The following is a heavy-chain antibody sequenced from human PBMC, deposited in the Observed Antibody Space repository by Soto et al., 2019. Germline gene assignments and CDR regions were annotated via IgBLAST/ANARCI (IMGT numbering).Heavy chain of an antibody. J-gene: IGHJ6*02. V-gene: IGHV3-74*01. Sequence: EVQLVESGGGLVQPGGSLRLSCAASGFDFSNSWIHWVRQGPGKGLVWVSHINSDGSGTTYAAYVKGGFTISRDNAKNTVYLQMNSLIDDDTAGYYCAKDTAYAMDVWGQGTKVTVPS. CDR2: INSDGSGT. D-gene: IGHD2-15*01. CDR3: AKDTAYAMDV. CDR1: GFDFSNSW.